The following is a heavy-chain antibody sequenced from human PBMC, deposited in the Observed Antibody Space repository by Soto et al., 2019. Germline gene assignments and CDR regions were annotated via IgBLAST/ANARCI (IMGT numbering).Heavy chain of an antibody. V-gene: IGHV3-15*01. CDR2: IKSTKDGGAR. CDR1: GFMFSSAW. J-gene: IGHJ4*02. Sequence: EVQVVESGGDLVEPGGSLRLSCVTSGFMFSSAWMSWVRQAPGKGLEWVARIKSTKDGGARDYAAPVNGRFSISRDDSKSTVYLQMNSLRAEDTALYYCVAGWNDFWGQGTLVTVSS. D-gene: IGHD1-1*01. CDR3: VAGWNDF.